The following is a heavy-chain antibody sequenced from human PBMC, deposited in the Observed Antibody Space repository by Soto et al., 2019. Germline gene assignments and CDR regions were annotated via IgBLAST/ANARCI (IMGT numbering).Heavy chain of an antibody. V-gene: IGHV3-9*01. D-gene: IGHD3-3*02. Sequence: EVQLVESGGGLVQPGRSLRLSCAASGFTFDDYAMHWVRQAPGKGLEWVSGISWNSGSIGYADSVKGRFTISRDNAKNSLYLQMNSLRAEDTALYYCAKDRRHFWSGTGWFDPWGQGTLVTVSS. CDR3: AKDRRHFWSGTGWFDP. CDR1: GFTFDDYA. CDR2: ISWNSGSI. J-gene: IGHJ5*02.